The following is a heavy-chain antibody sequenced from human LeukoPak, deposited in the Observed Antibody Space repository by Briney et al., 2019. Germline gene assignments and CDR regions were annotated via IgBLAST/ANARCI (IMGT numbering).Heavy chain of an antibody. J-gene: IGHJ6*02. CDR1: GYIFTSHD. V-gene: IGHV1-18*01. CDR3: AREPPTDSKFDYGMDV. Sequence: GASVKVSCKASGYIFTSHDISWVRQAPGQGLEWMGWVSTYNGYTNYAQKFQGRVTMTTDTSTSTAYMELRSLRSDDTAVYYCAREPPTDSKFDYGMDVWGQGTTVTVSS. CDR2: VSTYNGYT. D-gene: IGHD4-11*01.